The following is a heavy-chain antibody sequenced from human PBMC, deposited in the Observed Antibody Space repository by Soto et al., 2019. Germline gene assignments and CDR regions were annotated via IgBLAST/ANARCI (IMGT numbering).Heavy chain of an antibody. V-gene: IGHV4-4*07. D-gene: IGHD6-6*01. J-gene: IGHJ6*02. CDR3: ESGRLASRYYGLDV. CDR1: GGSMNDYY. CDR2: IFTSGNT. Sequence: SETLSLTCTVSGGSMNDYYWSWIRQPAWKGLEWIGRIFTSGNTNYNPSLRSRLTMSGDASTNQVSLRLNSVTAADTAVYYCESGRLASRYYGLDVWGQGTPVTVSS.